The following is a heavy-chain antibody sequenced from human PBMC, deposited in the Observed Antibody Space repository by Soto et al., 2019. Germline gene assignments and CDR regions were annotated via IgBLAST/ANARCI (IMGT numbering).Heavy chain of an antibody. CDR2: IIPIFGTA. J-gene: IGHJ5*02. Sequence: QVQLVQSGAEVKKPGSSVKVSCKASGGTFSSYAISWVRQAPGQGLEWMRGIIPIFGTANYAQKFQGRVTITADKSTSTAYMELSSRRSEDTAVYYCAREGYCSGGSCYSGWFDPWGQGTLVTVSS. D-gene: IGHD2-15*01. V-gene: IGHV1-69*06. CDR1: GGTFSSYA. CDR3: AREGYCSGGSCYSGWFDP.